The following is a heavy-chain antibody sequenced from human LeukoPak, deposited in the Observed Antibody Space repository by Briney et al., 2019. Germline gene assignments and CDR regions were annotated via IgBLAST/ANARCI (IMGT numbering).Heavy chain of an antibody. D-gene: IGHD1-20*01. V-gene: IGHV3-20*04. Sequence: GGSLRLSCAASGFTFDDYGISWVRHVPGKGLEWVSTINWSGINTGYADSVKGRFTISRDNAKNSVYLQMHSLRAEDTALYYCARAPPNWNERGYFDYWGQGTLVTVSS. J-gene: IGHJ4*02. CDR2: INWSGINT. CDR1: GFTFDDYG. CDR3: ARAPPNWNERGYFDY.